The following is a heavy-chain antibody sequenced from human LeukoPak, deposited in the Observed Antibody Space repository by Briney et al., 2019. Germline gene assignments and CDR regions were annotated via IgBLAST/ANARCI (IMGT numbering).Heavy chain of an antibody. CDR1: GFTFSSYA. CDR2: ISYDGSNK. CDR3: AREGEQLVRGAFDI. J-gene: IGHJ3*02. D-gene: IGHD6-6*01. V-gene: IGHV3-30-3*01. Sequence: GGSLRLSCAASGFTFSSYAMHWVRQAPGKGLEWVAVISYDGSNKYYADSVKGRFTISRDNSKNTLYLQMNSLRAEDTAVYYCAREGEQLVRGAFDIWGQGTMVTVSS.